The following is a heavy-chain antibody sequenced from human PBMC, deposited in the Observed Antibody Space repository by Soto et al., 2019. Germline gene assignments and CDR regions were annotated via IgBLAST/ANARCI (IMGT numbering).Heavy chain of an antibody. CDR3: AKDGVINTIFGVVRGYYYGMDV. J-gene: IGHJ6*02. CDR1: GFTFSSYG. D-gene: IGHD3-3*01. CDR2: ISYDGSNK. V-gene: IGHV3-30*18. Sequence: QVQLVESGGGVVQPGRSLRLSCAASGFTFSSYGMHWVRQAPGKGLEWVAVISYDGSNKYYADSVKGRFTISRDNSKNTLYLQMNSLRAEDTAVYYCAKDGVINTIFGVVRGYYYGMDVWGQGTTVTVSS.